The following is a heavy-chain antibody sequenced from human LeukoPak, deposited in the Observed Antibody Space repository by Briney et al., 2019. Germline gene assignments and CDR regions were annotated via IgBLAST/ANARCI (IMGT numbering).Heavy chain of an antibody. CDR1: GFTFSRYW. J-gene: IGHJ2*01. CDR2: IGQDGSEK. V-gene: IGHV3-7*01. Sequence: GGSLRLSCAASGFTFSRYWRSWVRQAPGKGREWVANIGQDGSEKKYVDSVRGRFTISRDNAKSSLYLQMNSLRAEDTAVYYCSSAGAPTGTRWYLDLWGRGTLVTVSS. D-gene: IGHD1-1*01. CDR3: SSAGAPTGTRWYLDL.